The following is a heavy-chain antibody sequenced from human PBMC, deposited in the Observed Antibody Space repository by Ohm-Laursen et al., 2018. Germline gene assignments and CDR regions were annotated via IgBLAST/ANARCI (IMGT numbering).Heavy chain of an antibody. Sequence: SLRLSCTASGFTFSRYAMSWVRQAPGKGLEWVSGISGSGTNTFYADSVKGRSTISRDNSKNSLSLQTNSLRAEDTAVYYCAKSGNIVVGATTNYYFDYWGQGTLVTVSS. CDR3: AKSGNIVVGATTNYYFDY. V-gene: IGHV3-23*01. D-gene: IGHD1-26*01. CDR2: ISGSGTNT. J-gene: IGHJ4*02. CDR1: GFTFSRYA.